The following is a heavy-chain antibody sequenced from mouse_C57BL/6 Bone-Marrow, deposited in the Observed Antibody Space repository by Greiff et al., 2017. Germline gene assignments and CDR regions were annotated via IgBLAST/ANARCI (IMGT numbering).Heavy chain of an antibody. D-gene: IGHD1-2*01. J-gene: IGHJ4*01. CDR1: GYTFTDYY. CDR3: AAGIITTEDAMDY. Sequence: EVQLQQSGPELVKPGASVKISCKASGYTFTDYYMNWVKQSHGKSLEWIGDINPNNGGTSYNQKFKGKATLTVDKSSSTAYMELRSLTSEDSAVYYCAAGIITTEDAMDYWGQGTSVTVSS. V-gene: IGHV1-26*01. CDR2: INPNNGGT.